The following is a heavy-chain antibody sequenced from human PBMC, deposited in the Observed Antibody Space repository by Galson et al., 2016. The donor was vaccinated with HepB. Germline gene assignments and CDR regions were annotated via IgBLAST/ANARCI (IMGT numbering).Heavy chain of an antibody. Sequence: SLRLSCAASGFSFSNSGMSWVCQAPGRGLEWVSGITRRGDATHYADFVKGRFTISRDNSKNTLYLYMNNLTAGDTAIYYCGKHGGFDYWGQGALVTVSS. D-gene: IGHD3-16*01. CDR3: GKHGGFDY. V-gene: IGHV3-23*01. CDR1: GFSFSNSG. J-gene: IGHJ4*02. CDR2: ITRRGDAT.